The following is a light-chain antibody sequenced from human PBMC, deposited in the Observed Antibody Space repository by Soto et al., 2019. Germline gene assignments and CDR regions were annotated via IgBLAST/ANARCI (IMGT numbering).Light chain of an antibody. V-gene: IGLV2-14*01. Sequence: QSALTQPASVSGSPGQAITISCTGTGSDIGGYNYVSWYQQHPGKAPKLMIYDVSNRPSGVSNRFSGSKSGNTASLTISGLQAEDEADYYCTSCAASNTPWVFGGGTKLPVL. CDR1: GSDIGGYNY. J-gene: IGLJ3*02. CDR2: DVS. CDR3: TSCAASNTPWV.